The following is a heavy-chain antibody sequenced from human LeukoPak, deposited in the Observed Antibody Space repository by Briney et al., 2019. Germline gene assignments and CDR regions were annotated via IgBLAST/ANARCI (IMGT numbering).Heavy chain of an antibody. Sequence: ASVKVSCKASGYTFTSYYLHWVRQAPGQGLEWMGIINPSGGSTSYAQKFQGRVTMTRDTSTSTVYMELSSLRSEDTAVYYCARVRFSRYSSSDVLNWFDPWGQGTLVTVSS. J-gene: IGHJ5*02. CDR3: ARVRFSRYSSSDVLNWFDP. D-gene: IGHD6-6*01. CDR1: GYTFTSYY. CDR2: INPSGGST. V-gene: IGHV1-46*01.